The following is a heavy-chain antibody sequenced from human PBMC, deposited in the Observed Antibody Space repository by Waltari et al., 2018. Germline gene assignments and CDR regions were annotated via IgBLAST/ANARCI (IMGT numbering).Heavy chain of an antibody. CDR1: GYTFSHYG. V-gene: IGHV1-18*01. CDR3: ARLYDASAYYNTYLDP. D-gene: IGHD3-22*01. Sequence: QVQLVQSGAAVRKPGASVQVSCKASGYTFSHYGIARVRQAPGQGLEWMGWIRGYDGDTKYAREFEGRLTVTTDTSTNTAHMELRSLRSDDTAVYYCARLYDASAYYNTYLDPWGQGALVTVSS. J-gene: IGHJ5*02. CDR2: IRGYDGDT.